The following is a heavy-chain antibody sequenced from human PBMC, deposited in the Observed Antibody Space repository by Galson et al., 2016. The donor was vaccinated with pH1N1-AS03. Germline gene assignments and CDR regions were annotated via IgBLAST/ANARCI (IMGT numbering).Heavy chain of an antibody. V-gene: IGHV3-23*01. CDR2: ISNSVGTT. J-gene: IGHJ4*02. D-gene: IGHD6-13*01. CDR3: AKASAAAGTRTFDY. CDR1: GFTFSSYA. Sequence: SLRLSCAASGFTFSSYAMSWVRQAPGKGLEWVSAISNSVGTTYYADSVKGRFTISRDNSKTTLYLQMNSLRAEDTAVYYCAKASAAAGTRTFDYWGQGTLVTVSS.